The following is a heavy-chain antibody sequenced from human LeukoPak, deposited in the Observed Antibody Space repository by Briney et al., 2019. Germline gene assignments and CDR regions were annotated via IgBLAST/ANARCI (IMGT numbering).Heavy chain of an antibody. D-gene: IGHD3-10*01. V-gene: IGHV5-51*01. CDR2: IYPGDSDT. Sequence: GESLKISCKGSGYSFTSYWIGWVPQMPGKGLEWMGIIYPGDSDTIYSPSFQGQVTISADKSISTAYLQWSSLKASDTAMYYCARLGYYYGSGSYGGFDYWGQGTLVTVSS. J-gene: IGHJ4*02. CDR3: ARLGYYYGSGSYGGFDY. CDR1: GYSFTSYW.